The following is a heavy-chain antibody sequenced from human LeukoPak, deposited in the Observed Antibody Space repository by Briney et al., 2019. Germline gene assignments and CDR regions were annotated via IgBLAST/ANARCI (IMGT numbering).Heavy chain of an antibody. CDR1: GGSISSSSYY. Sequence: PLETLSLTCTVSGGSISSSSYYWGWIRQPPGKGLEWIGSIYYRGSTYYNPSLKSRVTISVDTSKNQFSLKLSSVAAADTAVYYCARGDYYDSSGYQSPSFDYWGQGTLVTVSS. CDR2: IYYRGST. J-gene: IGHJ4*02. V-gene: IGHV4-39*01. CDR3: ARGDYYDSSGYQSPSFDY. D-gene: IGHD3-22*01.